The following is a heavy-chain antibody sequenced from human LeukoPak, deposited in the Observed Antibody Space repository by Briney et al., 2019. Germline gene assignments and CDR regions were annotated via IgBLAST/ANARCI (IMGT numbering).Heavy chain of an antibody. CDR2: ISWNSGNI. Sequence: GRSLRLSCAASGFTFDDYAMHWVRQVPGKGLEWVSGISWNSGNIGYADSVKGRFTISRDNAKNSLYLQMNSLRAEDMALYYCAKGSSRAYDRPFDYWGQGTLVTVSS. CDR3: AKGSSRAYDRPFDY. V-gene: IGHV3-9*03. CDR1: GFTFDDYA. J-gene: IGHJ4*02. D-gene: IGHD5-12*01.